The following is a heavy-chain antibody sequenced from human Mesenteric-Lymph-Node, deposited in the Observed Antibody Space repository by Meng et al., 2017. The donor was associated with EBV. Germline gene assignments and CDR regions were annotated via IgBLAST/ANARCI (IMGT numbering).Heavy chain of an antibody. D-gene: IGHD6-13*01. Sequence: QSQGPGPGRVTPSGTLSLTCPVSGGDISSSSWWSWVRQPPGKGLEWLVEIYHSSGTTTYNPSLKSRVTISLDKSKNQFSLNLSSVAAADTAVYYCARLPPTTGYGTARSYWGQGTLVTVSS. CDR3: ARLPPTTGYGTARSY. V-gene: IGHV4-4*02. CDR2: IYHSSGTT. CDR1: GGDISSSSW. J-gene: IGHJ4*02.